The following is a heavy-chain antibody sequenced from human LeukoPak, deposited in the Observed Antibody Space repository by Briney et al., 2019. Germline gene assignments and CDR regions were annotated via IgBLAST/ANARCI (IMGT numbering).Heavy chain of an antibody. D-gene: IGHD6-19*01. Sequence: GASVKVSCKASGYTFTGYYMHWVRQAPGQGLEWMGWINPNSGGTNYAQKFQGRVTMTRDTSISTAYMELSRLRSDDTAVYYCARGTQRQWLVLGYWGQGTLVTVSS. CDR2: INPNSGGT. CDR3: ARGTQRQWLVLGY. J-gene: IGHJ4*02. V-gene: IGHV1-2*02. CDR1: GYTFTGYY.